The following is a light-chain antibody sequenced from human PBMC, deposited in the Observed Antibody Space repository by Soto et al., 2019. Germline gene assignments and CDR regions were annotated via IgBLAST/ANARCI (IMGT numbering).Light chain of an antibody. CDR2: GAS. Sequence: EIVLTQSPGTLSLSPGEGATLSCRASQTVTNNYLTWYQQKPGQAPRLVIYGASSRATGIPDRFSGSGSGTDFTLTISRLEPEDFAVYYCQQRGTSPLTFGGGTKVEIK. CDR1: QTVTNNY. V-gene: IGKV3-20*01. CDR3: QQRGTSPLT. J-gene: IGKJ4*01.